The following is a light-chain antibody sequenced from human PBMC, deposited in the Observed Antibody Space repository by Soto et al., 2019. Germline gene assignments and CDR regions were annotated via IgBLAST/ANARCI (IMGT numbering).Light chain of an antibody. CDR1: SSNIGARYD. CDR3: QSYDSSLNRV. J-gene: IGLJ1*01. V-gene: IGLV1-40*01. CDR2: GDN. Sequence: QPVLTQPPSVSGAPGQRITISCTGSSSNIGARYDVHWYRQLPGTAPKLLLYGDNNRPSGVPDRFSGSKSGASASLAITGRQADDEADYYCQSYDSSLNRVFGTGTKLTVL.